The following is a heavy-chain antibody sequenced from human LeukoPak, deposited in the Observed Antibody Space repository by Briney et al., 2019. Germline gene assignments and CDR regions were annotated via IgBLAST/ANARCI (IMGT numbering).Heavy chain of an antibody. J-gene: IGHJ4*02. CDR1: GFTFSDHY. Sequence: GGSLRLSCEASGFTFSDHYMDWVRQAPGKGWEWVGRIRNKANSYTTEYAACVKGRFTISRDESKNSLYLQTDSLKTEHTAMYYSARDKLAEGVFIDYAGEGKLVTASS. V-gene: IGHV3-72*01. CDR3: ARDKLAEGVFIDY. CDR2: IRNKANSYTT. D-gene: IGHD1-26*01.